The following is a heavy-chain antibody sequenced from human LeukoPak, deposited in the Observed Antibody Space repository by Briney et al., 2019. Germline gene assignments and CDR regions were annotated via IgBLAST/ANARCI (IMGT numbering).Heavy chain of an antibody. CDR2: ISGSGGST. J-gene: IGHJ4*02. CDR1: GFTFSSYA. CDR3: AATLGSTSYDYYYFDY. Sequence: PPGGSLRLSCAASGFTFSSYAMSWVRQAPGKGLEWVSAISGSGGSTYYADSVKGRFTISRDNSKNTLYLQMNSLRAEDTAVYYCAATLGSTSYDYYYFDYWGQGTLVTVSS. D-gene: IGHD2-2*01. V-gene: IGHV3-23*01.